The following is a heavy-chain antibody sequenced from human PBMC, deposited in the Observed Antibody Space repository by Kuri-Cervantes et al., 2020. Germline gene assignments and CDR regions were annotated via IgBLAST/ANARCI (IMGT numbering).Heavy chain of an antibody. Sequence: GGSLRLSCAASGFTFDDYGMSWVRQAPGKGLEWVTGINWNGGSTGYADIVKGRFTISRDNAKNSLYLQMNSLRAEDTALYYCARDVGDNWSGYIYDYWGQGTLVTVSS. D-gene: IGHD3-3*01. CDR2: INWNGGST. CDR3: ARDVGDNWSGYIYDY. J-gene: IGHJ4*02. CDR1: GFTFDDYG. V-gene: IGHV3-20*04.